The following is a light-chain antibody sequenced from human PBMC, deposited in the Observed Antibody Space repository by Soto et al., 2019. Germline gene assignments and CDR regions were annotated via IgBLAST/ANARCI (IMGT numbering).Light chain of an antibody. CDR1: SSNIGANL. V-gene: IGLV1-51*01. J-gene: IGLJ3*02. CDR2: DNY. Sequence: QSVLTQPPSVSATPGQRVTISCSGSSSNIGANLVSWYQQFPGTAPKLLIYDNYKRPSGIPDRFSGSKSGTSATLDITGLQTGDEADYYCGTWDRSRSNGRVFGGGTKLTVL. CDR3: GTWDRSRSNGRV.